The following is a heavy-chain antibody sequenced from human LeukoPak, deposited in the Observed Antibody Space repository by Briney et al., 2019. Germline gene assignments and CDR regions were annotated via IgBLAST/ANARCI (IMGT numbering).Heavy chain of an antibody. V-gene: IGHV3-30*04. CDR3: ARRGSGWYSNYYYMDV. CDR2: ISYDGSNE. J-gene: IGHJ6*03. CDR1: GFTFSSYV. D-gene: IGHD6-19*01. Sequence: GGSLRLSCAASGFTFSSYVMHWVRQAPGKGLEWVALISYDGSNEYYADSVKGRFTISRDNSKNTLYLQMNSLRAADTAVYYCARRGSGWYSNYYYMDVWGKGTTVTVSS.